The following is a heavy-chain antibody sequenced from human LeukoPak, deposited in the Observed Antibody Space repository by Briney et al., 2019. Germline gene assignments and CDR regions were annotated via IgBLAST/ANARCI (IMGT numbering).Heavy chain of an antibody. CDR2: IYYSGST. D-gene: IGHD3-22*01. V-gene: IGHV4-59*08. Sequence: SETLSLTCTVSGGSISSYYWSWIRQPPGKGLEWIGYIYYSGSTNYNPSLKSRVTISVDTSKNQFSLKLSSVTAADTAVYYCARFNYYDSSGYKRSAFDYWGQGTLVTVSS. CDR1: GGSISSYY. CDR3: ARFNYYDSSGYKRSAFDY. J-gene: IGHJ4*02.